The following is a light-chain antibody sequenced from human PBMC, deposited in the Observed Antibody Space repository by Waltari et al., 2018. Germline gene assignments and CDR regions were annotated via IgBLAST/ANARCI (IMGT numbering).Light chain of an antibody. J-gene: IGKJ4*02. CDR3: QQTYITPRT. V-gene: IGKV1-39*01. CDR1: QSITNN. CDR2: GAS. Sequence: CRASQSITNNLNWYQQKSGKAPRLLVHGASKLEGGVPSRFRGSGYGTEFTLTISNLEPDDFATYYCQQTYITPRTFGGGTKVEIK.